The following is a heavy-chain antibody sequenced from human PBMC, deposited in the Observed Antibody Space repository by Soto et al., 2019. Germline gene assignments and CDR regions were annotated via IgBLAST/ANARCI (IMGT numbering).Heavy chain of an antibody. CDR3: AKGRHLIFLSDGLWFDH. V-gene: IGHV4-61*08. CDR1: GDSVSSGDYY. J-gene: IGHJ5*02. Sequence: SANLSLTCTVSGDSVSSGDYYWTWIRQPPGKGLEWVGHIYFSGSTNYNPSLKSRVTISLDTSKNQFSLKLTSVTAADTAVYYCAKGRHLIFLSDGLWFDHWGQGTLVTVFS. CDR2: IYFSGST.